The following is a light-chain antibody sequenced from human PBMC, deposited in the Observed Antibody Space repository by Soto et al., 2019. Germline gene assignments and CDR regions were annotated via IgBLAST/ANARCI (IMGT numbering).Light chain of an antibody. CDR3: QQYVNSLT. CDR1: QSVRSSY. V-gene: IGKV3-20*01. Sequence: EIVLTQSPGTLSLSPGERATLSCRASQSVRSSYLAWYQQKPGQAPRLLIYGASSRATGIPDRLSGSGSRTDFTLTISRRELEDFAMYDGQQYVNSLTFGQGTKVEIK. J-gene: IGKJ1*01. CDR2: GAS.